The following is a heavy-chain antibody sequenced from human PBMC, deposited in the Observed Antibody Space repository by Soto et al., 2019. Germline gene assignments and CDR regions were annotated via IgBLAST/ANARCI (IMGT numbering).Heavy chain of an antibody. Sequence: QVQLVESGGGVVQPGTSLRLSCGASGFTFSSYGMHWVRQAPGKGLEWVAVTWLDGRNKYYGDSVKGRFTIFRDDSKNTLYLQMNSLGDDDTAVYYCARASDWTTVTRGGIDVWGQGTTVTVSS. CDR3: ARASDWTTVTRGGIDV. J-gene: IGHJ6*02. CDR2: TWLDGRNK. V-gene: IGHV3-33*01. CDR1: GFTFSSYG. D-gene: IGHD4-17*01.